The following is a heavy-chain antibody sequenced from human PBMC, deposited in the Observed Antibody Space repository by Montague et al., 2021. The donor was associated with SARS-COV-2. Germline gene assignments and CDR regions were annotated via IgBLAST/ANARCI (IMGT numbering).Heavy chain of an antibody. D-gene: IGHD3-10*01. V-gene: IGHV4-31*03. CDR3: ARGVSYGSGFLSE. CDR1: GDSISGSRHF. J-gene: IGHJ4*02. Sequence: TLSLTCNVSGDSISGSRHFWNWIRQHPGKGLEWIGYIYHTGTTHYRPSLKSRATLSVDISQSQFSLKLNSMTAADTAIYYCARGVSYGSGFLSEWGQGTMVIVSS. CDR2: IYHTGTT.